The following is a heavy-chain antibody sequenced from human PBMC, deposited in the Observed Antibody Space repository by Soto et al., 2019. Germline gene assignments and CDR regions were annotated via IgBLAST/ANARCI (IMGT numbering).Heavy chain of an antibody. Sequence: GASVKVSCKASGFTFTTSAVQLLRQARGQXLEXXGXIVVXSXXTXXXQKFQERVTITRDMSTSTVYMELSSLRSEDTAVYYCAGLGSSAVDHWGQGTPVTVS. V-gene: IGHV1-58*01. CDR3: AGLGSSAVDH. J-gene: IGHJ4*02. CDR2: IVVXSXXT. D-gene: IGHD7-27*01. CDR1: GFTFTTSA.